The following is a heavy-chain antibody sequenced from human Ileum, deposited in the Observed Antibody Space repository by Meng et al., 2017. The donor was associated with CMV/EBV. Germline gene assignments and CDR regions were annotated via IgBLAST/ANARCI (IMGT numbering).Heavy chain of an antibody. CDR3: ARGLRGQLAHIDY. CDR1: GGSISSYY. J-gene: IGHJ4*02. Sequence: GSLRLSCTVSGGSISSYYWSWIRQPPGKGLEWIGYIYYSGSTNYNPSLKSRVTISVDTSKNQFSLKLSSVTAADTAVYYCARGLRGQLAHIDYWGQGTLVTVSS. V-gene: IGHV4-59*01. D-gene: IGHD3-16*01. CDR2: IYYSGST.